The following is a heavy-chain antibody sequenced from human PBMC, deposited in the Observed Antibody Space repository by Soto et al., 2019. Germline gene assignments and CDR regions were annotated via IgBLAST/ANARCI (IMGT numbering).Heavy chain of an antibody. CDR2: ISSSGSTI. CDR1: GFTFSDYY. V-gene: IGHV3-11*01. CDR3: ARDFSGLIRVVPAYYFDY. J-gene: IGHJ4*02. D-gene: IGHD2-2*01. Sequence: GGSLRLSCAASGFTFSDYYMSWIRQAPGKGLEWVSYISSSGSTIYYADSVKGRFTISRDNAKNSLYLQMNSLRAEDTAVYYCARDFSGLIRVVPAYYFDYWGQGTLVTVSS.